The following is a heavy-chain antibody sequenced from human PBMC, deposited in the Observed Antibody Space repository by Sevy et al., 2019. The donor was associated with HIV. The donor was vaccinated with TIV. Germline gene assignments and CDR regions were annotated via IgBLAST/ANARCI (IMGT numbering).Heavy chain of an antibody. Sequence: GGSLRLSCAASGFSFDDYAMHWVRQAPGKGLEWVSGISWNSDGIGYADSVKGRFTISRDNAKNSLYLQMNSLRVEDTALYYCVNDIVATMAGRGYFYYGVDVWGQGTTVTVSS. D-gene: IGHD5-12*01. CDR1: GFSFDDYA. J-gene: IGHJ6*01. CDR2: ISWNSDGI. V-gene: IGHV3-9*01. CDR3: VNDIVATMAGRGYFYYGVDV.